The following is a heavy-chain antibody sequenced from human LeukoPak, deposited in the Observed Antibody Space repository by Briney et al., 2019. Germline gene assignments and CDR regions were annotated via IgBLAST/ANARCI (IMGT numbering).Heavy chain of an antibody. Sequence: GGSLRLSCAVSGFTFDDYAMHWVRQVPGKGLEWVSGINWNSDSIGYADSVKGRFTISRDNAKNSLYLQMNSLRAEDTALYYCAKDIGIAVAGTEVAFDIWGQGTMVTVSS. D-gene: IGHD6-19*01. J-gene: IGHJ3*02. CDR1: GFTFDDYA. V-gene: IGHV3-9*01. CDR3: AKDIGIAVAGTEVAFDI. CDR2: INWNSDSI.